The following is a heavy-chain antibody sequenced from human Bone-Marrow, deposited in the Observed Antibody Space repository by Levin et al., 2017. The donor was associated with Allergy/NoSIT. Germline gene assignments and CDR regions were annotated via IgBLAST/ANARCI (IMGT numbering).Heavy chain of an antibody. V-gene: IGHV1-69*04. D-gene: IGHD2-15*01. J-gene: IGHJ4*02. CDR1: GGTFDSYA. CDR2: IIFSSGVT. Sequence: PEASVKVSCTAPGGTFDSYAISWVREAPGQGLEWVGRIIFSSGVTNFAHKLKGRVTITADKGTSTGYMELSSLTSEDTAVYYCARDYCTAGSCYSAPFDYWGQGTLVTVSS. CDR3: ARDYCTAGSCYSAPFDY.